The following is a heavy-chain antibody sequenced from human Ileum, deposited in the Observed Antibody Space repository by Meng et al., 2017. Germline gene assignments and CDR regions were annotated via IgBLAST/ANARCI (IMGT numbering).Heavy chain of an antibody. CDR1: GGSFSGYY. V-gene: IGHV4-34*01. J-gene: IGHJ4*02. CDR2: INHSGST. Sequence: QVQLQQGGAGLLKPSETLSLTCAGYGGSFSGYYWSWIRQPPGKGLEWIGEINHSGSTNYNPSLKSRVTISVDTSKNQFSLKLSSVTAADTAVYYCARTSGWFYYWGQGTLVTVSS. CDR3: ARTSGWFYY. D-gene: IGHD6-19*01.